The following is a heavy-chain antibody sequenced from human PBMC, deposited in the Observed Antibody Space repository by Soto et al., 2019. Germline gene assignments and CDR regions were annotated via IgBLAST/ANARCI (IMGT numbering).Heavy chain of an antibody. CDR2: ISSSGSST. CDR1: GFTFSESY. V-gene: IGHV3-11*01. CDR3: ARGGRPDY. Sequence: QVQLVASGGGLVKPGGSLRLSCAATGFTFSESYMSWTRQAPGKGLEFLSHISSSGSSTYNADSVKGRFTISRDNAKNSLYLQMTSLRVEDTAVYYCARGGRPDYWGQGTLVTVSS. J-gene: IGHJ4*02.